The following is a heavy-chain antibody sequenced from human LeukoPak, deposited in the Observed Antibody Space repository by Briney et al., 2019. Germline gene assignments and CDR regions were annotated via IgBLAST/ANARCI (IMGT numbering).Heavy chain of an antibody. Sequence: RASVKVSCKASGATFSSYAISWVRQAPGQGLEWMGGIIPIFGTANYAQKFQGRVTITADESTSTAYMELSSLRSEDTAVYYCAREVPAASGDYFGYWGQGTLVTVSS. CDR2: IIPIFGTA. CDR1: GATFSSYA. CDR3: AREVPAASGDYFGY. J-gene: IGHJ4*02. V-gene: IGHV1-69*13. D-gene: IGHD2-2*01.